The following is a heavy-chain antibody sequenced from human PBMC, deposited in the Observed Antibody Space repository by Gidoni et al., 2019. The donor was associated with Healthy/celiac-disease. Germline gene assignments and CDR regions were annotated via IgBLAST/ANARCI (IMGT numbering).Heavy chain of an antibody. Sequence: SGGSISSYYWSWIRQPPGKGLEWIGYIYYSGSTNYNPSLKSRVTISVDTSKNQFSLKLSSVTAADTAVYYCASSSGWYSEFDYWGQGTLVTVSS. CDR1: GGSISSYY. CDR2: IYYSGST. D-gene: IGHD6-19*01. J-gene: IGHJ4*02. CDR3: ASSSGWYSEFDY. V-gene: IGHV4-59*01.